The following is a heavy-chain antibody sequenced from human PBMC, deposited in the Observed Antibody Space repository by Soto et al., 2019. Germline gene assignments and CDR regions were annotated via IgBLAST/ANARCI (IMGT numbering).Heavy chain of an antibody. CDR2: IIPINGMT. Sequence: QVPLVQSGAEVKMPGSSVKVSCKASGGIFSSYTLSWVRQAPGQGLEWMGRIIPINGMTNYAQNFQGRVTIIADKSPSTAYMQLSSLRSEDTAVYYCATTPVAAPAHKYFQHWGQGTLVTVSS. CDR1: GGIFSSYT. CDR3: ATTPVAAPAHKYFQH. D-gene: IGHD2-15*01. J-gene: IGHJ1*01. V-gene: IGHV1-69*02.